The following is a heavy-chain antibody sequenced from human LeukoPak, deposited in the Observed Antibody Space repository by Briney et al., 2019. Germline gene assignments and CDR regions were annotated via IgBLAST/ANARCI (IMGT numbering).Heavy chain of an antibody. CDR3: ARDVYSGGTYCLDN. D-gene: IGHD2-15*01. CDR2: IWADESNH. V-gene: IGHV3-33*01. Sequence: GGSLRLSCAASGFTFSTYGMHWVRQAPGKGLEWVAVIWADESNHFYVDSVKGRFTVSRDISRNTLYLQLNSLRAEDTAVYYCARDVYSGGTYCLDNWGQGTLVTVSS. J-gene: IGHJ4*02. CDR1: GFTFSTYG.